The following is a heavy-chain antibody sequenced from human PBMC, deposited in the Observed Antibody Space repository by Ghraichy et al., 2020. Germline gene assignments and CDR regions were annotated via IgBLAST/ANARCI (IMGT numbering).Heavy chain of an antibody. D-gene: IGHD4-23*01. CDR3: ARHALRGYTADFDY. CDR2: IYYSGST. J-gene: IGHJ4*02. Sequence: SQTLSLTCTVSGGSISSSSYYWGWIRQPPGKGLEWIGSIYYSGSTYYNPSLKSRVTISVDTSKNQFSLKLSSVTAADTAVYYCARHALRGYTADFDYWGQGTLVTVSS. CDR1: GGSISSSSYY. V-gene: IGHV4-39*01.